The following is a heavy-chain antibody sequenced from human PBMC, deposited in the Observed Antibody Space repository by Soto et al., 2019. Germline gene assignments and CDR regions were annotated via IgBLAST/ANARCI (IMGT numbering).Heavy chain of an antibody. CDR1: GFTFTSSA. D-gene: IGHD4-4*01. CDR3: AASTQPRLTTFDY. J-gene: IGHJ4*02. Sequence: SVKVSCKASGFTFTSSAVQWVRQARGQRLEWIGWIVVGSGNTNYAQKFQERVTITRDMSTSTDYMELSSLRSEDTAVYYCAASTQPRLTTFDYWGQGALVTVSS. CDR2: IVVGSGNT. V-gene: IGHV1-58*01.